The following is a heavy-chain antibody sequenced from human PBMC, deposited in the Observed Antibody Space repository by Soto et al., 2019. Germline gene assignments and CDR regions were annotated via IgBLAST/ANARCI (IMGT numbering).Heavy chain of an antibody. V-gene: IGHV3-33*01. J-gene: IGHJ4*02. Sequence: PGGSLRLSCAASGFTFSSYGMHWVRQAPGKGLEWVAVIWYDGSNKYYADSVKGRFTISRDNSKNTLYLQMNSLRAEDTAVYYCARDARQNKPFLEWLSPYYFDYWGQGTLVTVSS. D-gene: IGHD3-3*02. CDR2: IWYDGSNK. CDR3: ARDARQNKPFLEWLSPYYFDY. CDR1: GFTFSSYG.